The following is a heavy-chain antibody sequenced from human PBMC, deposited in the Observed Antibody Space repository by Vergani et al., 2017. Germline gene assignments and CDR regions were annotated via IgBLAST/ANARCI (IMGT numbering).Heavy chain of an antibody. CDR2: IIPILGIA. CDR3: ARLGYCSSTSCHWYFDL. CDR1: GGTFSSYT. Sequence: QVQLVQSGAEVKKPGSSVKVSCKASGGTFSSYTISWVRQAPGQGLEWMGRIIPILGIANYAQKFQGRVTITADKSTSTAYLQWSSLKASDTAMYYCARLGYCSSTSCHWYFDLWGRGTLVTVSS. V-gene: IGHV1-69*02. J-gene: IGHJ2*01. D-gene: IGHD2-2*01.